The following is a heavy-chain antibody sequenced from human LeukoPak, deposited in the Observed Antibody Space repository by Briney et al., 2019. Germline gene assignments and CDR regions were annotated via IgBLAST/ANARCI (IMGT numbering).Heavy chain of an antibody. Sequence: GGSLRLSCAASGFTFSSYAMSWVRQAPGKGLEWVSVIYSGGSTYYADSVKGRFTISRDNSKNTLYLQMNSLRAEDTAVYYCARAYGGNDYWGQGTLVTVSS. CDR3: ARAYGGNDY. CDR2: IYSGGST. D-gene: IGHD4-23*01. CDR1: GFTFSSYA. V-gene: IGHV3-66*01. J-gene: IGHJ4*02.